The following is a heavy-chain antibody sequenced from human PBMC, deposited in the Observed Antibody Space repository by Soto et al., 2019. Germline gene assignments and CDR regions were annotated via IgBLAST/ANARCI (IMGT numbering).Heavy chain of an antibody. J-gene: IGHJ4*02. CDR1: GYTLKSYG. CDR3: ARSEYYAHVWGNYRQYYCDY. V-gene: IGHV1-18*01. Sequence: QVKMVQSGPEVKKPGASVQVSCKASGYTLKSYGISWVRQAPGQGLEWMGWISAHDGHTNYAQKFQGRVTVTADTSTNTAYMELRSLRSDDTAVYYCARSEYYAHVWGNYRQYYCDYWGQGTLVTVSS. D-gene: IGHD3-16*02. CDR2: ISAHDGHT.